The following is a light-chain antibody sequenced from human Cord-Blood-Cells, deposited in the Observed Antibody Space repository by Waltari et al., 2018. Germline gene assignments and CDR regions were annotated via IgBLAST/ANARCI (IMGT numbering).Light chain of an antibody. J-gene: IGLJ3*02. V-gene: IGLV2-14*01. CDR1: SSDVGGYNY. Sequence: QSALTQPASVSGSPGQSITISCTGTSSDVGGYNYVSWYQQHPGKAPTLMIYDVRKPPSGVSNRFSGSKSGNTASLTISGLQAEDAADYYCSSYTSSSTWVFGGGTKLTVL. CDR3: SSYTSSSTWV. CDR2: DVR.